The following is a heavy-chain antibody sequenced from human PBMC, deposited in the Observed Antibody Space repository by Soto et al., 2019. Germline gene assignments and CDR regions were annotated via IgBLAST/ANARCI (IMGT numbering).Heavy chain of an antibody. CDR1: GYAFTTYG. Sequence: QVHLVQSGAEVKKPGASVKVSCKGSGYAFTTYGITWVRQAPGQGLEWMGWISAHNGNTNYAQKLQGRVTVTRDTSTSTAYMELGTLRADNTAVYYCVRGRYGDYWGQGALVTVSS. D-gene: IGHD1-1*01. CDR3: VRGRYGDY. V-gene: IGHV1-18*01. CDR2: ISAHNGNT. J-gene: IGHJ4*02.